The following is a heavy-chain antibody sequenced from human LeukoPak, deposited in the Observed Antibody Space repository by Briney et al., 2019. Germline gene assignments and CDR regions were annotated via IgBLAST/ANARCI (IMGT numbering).Heavy chain of an antibody. V-gene: IGHV3-48*03. Sequence: GGSLRLSCAASGFTFSSYEMNWVRQAPGKGLEWVSYISSSGSTIYYADSVKGRFTISRDNAKNSLYLQMNSLRAEDTAVYHCARALNHYYYYGMDVWGKGTTVTVSS. CDR2: ISSSGSTI. J-gene: IGHJ6*04. CDR3: ARALNHYYYYGMDV. CDR1: GFTFSSYE.